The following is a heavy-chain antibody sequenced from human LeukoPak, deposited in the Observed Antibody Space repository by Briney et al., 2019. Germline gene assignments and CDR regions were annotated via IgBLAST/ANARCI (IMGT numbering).Heavy chain of an antibody. CDR2: LYSGETT. CDR1: GFTVSSKY. Sequence: QPGGSLRLSCAASGFTVSSKYMSWVRQAPGKGLEWVSLLYSGETTYYADSVKGRFTISRDNSKNTLYLQMNSLRAKDTAVYYCARLGSYYDMDVWGPGTTVTVSS. V-gene: IGHV3-53*01. CDR3: ARLGSYYDMDV. D-gene: IGHD3-10*01. J-gene: IGHJ6*02.